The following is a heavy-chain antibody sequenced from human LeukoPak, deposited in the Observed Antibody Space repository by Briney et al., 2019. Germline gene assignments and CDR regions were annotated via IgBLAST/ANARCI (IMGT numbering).Heavy chain of an antibody. CDR3: ARDSIAAAGNAEYFQH. D-gene: IGHD6-13*01. J-gene: IGHJ1*01. CDR2: IIPIFGTA. CDR1: GGTFSSYA. Sequence: SVKVSCKASGGTFSSYAISWVRQAPGQGLEWMGGIIPIFGTANYAQKFQGRVTITADESTSTAYMELSSLRSVDTAVYYCARDSIAAAGNAEYFQHWGQGTLVTVSS. V-gene: IGHV1-69*13.